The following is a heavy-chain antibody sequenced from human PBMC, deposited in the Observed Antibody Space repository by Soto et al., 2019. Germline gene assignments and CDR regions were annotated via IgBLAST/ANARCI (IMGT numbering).Heavy chain of an antibody. CDR1: GGTFSSYA. Sequence: QVQLVQSGAEVKKPGSSVKVSCKASGGTFSSYAISCVRQAPGQGLEWMGGIIPIFGTANYAQKFQGRVTITADESTSTDYMELSSLRSEDTAVYYCARGGHGGSYGWYYYYGMDVWGQGPTVTVSS. CDR2: IIPIFGTA. V-gene: IGHV1-69*12. D-gene: IGHD1-26*01. J-gene: IGHJ6*02. CDR3: ARGGHGGSYGWYYYYGMDV.